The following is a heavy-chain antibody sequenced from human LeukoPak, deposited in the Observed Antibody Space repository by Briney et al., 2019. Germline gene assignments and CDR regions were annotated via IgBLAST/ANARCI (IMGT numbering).Heavy chain of an antibody. CDR1: GFTLSNYG. J-gene: IGHJ4*02. V-gene: IGHV3-23*01. D-gene: IGHD3-22*01. CDR3: AKRGVVIRVILVGFHKEAYYFDS. Sequence: GGSLRLSCAVSGFTLSNYGMSWVRQAPGEGLEWVAGISGGGGGTNYADSVKGRFTISRDRPKNTLFLQMNSLRAEDTAVYFCAKRGVVIRVILVGFHKEAYYFDSWSQGALVTVSS. CDR2: ISGGGGGT.